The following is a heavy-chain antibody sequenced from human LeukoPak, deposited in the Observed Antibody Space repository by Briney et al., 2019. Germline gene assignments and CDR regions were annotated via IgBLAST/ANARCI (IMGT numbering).Heavy chain of an antibody. CDR2: IYRSGST. CDR1: GGSISSSNW. CDR3: ARGRITFGGVIVLDY. V-gene: IGHV4-4*02. Sequence: SVTLSFNSAVSGGSISSSNWWSWVRQPPGKGLEWIGEIYRSGSTDYNPSLKSRVTISVDKSKNQFSLKLSSVTAADTAVYYCARGRITFGGVIVLDYWGQGTLVTVSS. D-gene: IGHD3-16*02. J-gene: IGHJ4*02.